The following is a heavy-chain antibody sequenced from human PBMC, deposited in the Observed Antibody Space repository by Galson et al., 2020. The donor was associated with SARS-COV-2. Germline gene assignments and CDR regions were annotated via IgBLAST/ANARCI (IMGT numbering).Heavy chain of an antibody. CDR2: IWYDESNK. J-gene: IGHJ4*02. CDR1: GFTLSNYA. Sequence: GESLKISCAASGFTLSNYAMHWVRQAPGKGLEWVAVIWYDESNKYYTGSVKGRFNISRDKSKNTLYLQMNSLRAEDRAVYYCAREDGYSSSWYLWGQGTLVTVSS. D-gene: IGHD6-13*01. CDR3: AREDGYSSSWYL. V-gene: IGHV3-33*01.